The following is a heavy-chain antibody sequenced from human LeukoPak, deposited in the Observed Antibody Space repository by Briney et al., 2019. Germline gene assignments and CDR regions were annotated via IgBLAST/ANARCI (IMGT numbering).Heavy chain of an antibody. J-gene: IGHJ4*02. CDR2: IYYSGST. D-gene: IGHD4-11*01. V-gene: IGHV4-31*03. CDR1: GGSISSGGYY. CDR3: ARGGKSRVNDY. Sequence: PSETLSLTCTVSGGSISSGGYYWSWIRQHPGKGLEWIGYIYYSGSTYYNPSLKSRVTISVDTSKNQFSLKLSSVTAADTAVYYCARGGKSRVNDYWGQGTLVTVPS.